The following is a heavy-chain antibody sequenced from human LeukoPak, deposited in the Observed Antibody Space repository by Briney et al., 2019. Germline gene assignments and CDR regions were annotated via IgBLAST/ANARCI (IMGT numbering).Heavy chain of an antibody. V-gene: IGHV3-33*01. Sequence: GESLRLSCAASGFTFSSHGMNWVRQAPGKGLEWVAGISPDGSKKYYVDAVKGRFTISRDNSKNTLYLQMNSLRVEDTAVYYCARDGSSGYLGGNWGQGTLVTVSS. D-gene: IGHD6-19*01. CDR3: ARDGSSGYLGGN. CDR2: ISPDGSKK. CDR1: GFTFSSHG. J-gene: IGHJ4*02.